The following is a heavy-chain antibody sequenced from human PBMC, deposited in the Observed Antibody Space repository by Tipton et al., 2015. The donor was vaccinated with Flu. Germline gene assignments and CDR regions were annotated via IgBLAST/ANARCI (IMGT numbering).Heavy chain of an antibody. CDR1: GYSIRSAYY. J-gene: IGHJ4*02. CDR2: IYHSGTT. CDR3: ARHTGDSVRGVIDY. V-gene: IGHV4-38-2*01. Sequence: TLSLTCSVSGYSIRSAYYWGWVRRPPGKGLEWIGTIYHSGTTYYNPSLKSRLTISVDTSKNQFSLWLSSVTAADTAVYYCARHTGDSVRGVIDYWGQGTLVTVSS. D-gene: IGHD3-10*02.